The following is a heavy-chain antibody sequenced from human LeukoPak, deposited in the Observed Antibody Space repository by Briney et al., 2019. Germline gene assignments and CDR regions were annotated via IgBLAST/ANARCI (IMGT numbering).Heavy chain of an antibody. D-gene: IGHD5-18*01. Sequence: SETLSLTCAVYGGSFSGYYWSWIRQPPGKGLEWIGEINHSGSTNYNPSLKSRVTISVDTSKNQFSLKLSSVTAADTAVYYCARCGYSDGWSCDHWGQGTLVTVSS. CDR2: INHSGST. J-gene: IGHJ5*02. CDR1: GGSFSGYY. CDR3: ARCGYSDGWSCDH. V-gene: IGHV4-34*01.